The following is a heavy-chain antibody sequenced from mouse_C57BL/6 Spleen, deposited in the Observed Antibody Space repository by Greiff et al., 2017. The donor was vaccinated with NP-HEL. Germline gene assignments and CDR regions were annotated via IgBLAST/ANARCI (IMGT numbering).Heavy chain of an antibody. J-gene: IGHJ3*01. V-gene: IGHV1-55*01. Sequence: VQLQQPGAELVKPGASVKMSCKASGYTFTSYWITWVKQRPGQGLEWIGDIYPGSGSTNYNEKFKSKATLTVDTSSSTAYMQLSSLTSEDSAVYYCARRYDYDGPWFAYWGQGTLVTVSA. CDR2: IYPGSGST. CDR3: ARRYDYDGPWFAY. D-gene: IGHD2-4*01. CDR1: GYTFTSYW.